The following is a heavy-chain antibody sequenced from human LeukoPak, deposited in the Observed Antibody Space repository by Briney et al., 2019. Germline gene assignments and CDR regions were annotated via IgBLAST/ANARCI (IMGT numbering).Heavy chain of an antibody. V-gene: IGHV3-7*03. Sequence: PGGSLRLSCVASEFKFSSFWMSWIRQAPGKGLEWVANIKQDGSVEYNVNSVKGRFTVSRDNAKNAVFLQMNSLRAEDTAVYYCASEIMIVAIRSTVDYWGQGTLVTVSS. CDR1: EFKFSSFW. CDR3: ASEIMIVAIRSTVDY. D-gene: IGHD3-22*01. J-gene: IGHJ4*02. CDR2: IKQDGSVE.